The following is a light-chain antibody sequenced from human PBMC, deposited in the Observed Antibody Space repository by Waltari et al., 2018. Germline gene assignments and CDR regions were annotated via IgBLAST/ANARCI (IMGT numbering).Light chain of an antibody. J-gene: IGKJ1*01. Sequence: EVVLTQSPGTLSLSPGERATLSCRASQSVTRSYLAWYQQKSGQAPRLLIYGASSRATGIPARFSGSGSGTDFTLTISTLEPEDFAVYYCQQYDNSPQTFGQGTKVEIK. V-gene: IGKV3-20*01. CDR2: GAS. CDR1: QSVTRSY. CDR3: QQYDNSPQT.